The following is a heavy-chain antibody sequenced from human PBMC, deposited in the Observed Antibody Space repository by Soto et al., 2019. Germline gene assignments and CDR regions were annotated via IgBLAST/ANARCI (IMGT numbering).Heavy chain of an antibody. D-gene: IGHD2-2*02. CDR3: EKGNAYPSGTNEAFDI. J-gene: IGHJ3*02. CDR1: GFTFRAYG. V-gene: IGHV3-30*18. CDR2: ISDDGSNK. Sequence: PGGSLRLSCAASGFTFRAYGMHWVRPAPGKGLEWVAAISDDGSNKYNIAPMEGRFTISRDNSKNTLYLQMNSLRTEETAFYYCEKGNAYPSGTNEAFDIWGQGTMVTVSS.